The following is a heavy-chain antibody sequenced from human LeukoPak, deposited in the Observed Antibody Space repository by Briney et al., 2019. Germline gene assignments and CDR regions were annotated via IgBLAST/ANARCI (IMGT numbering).Heavy chain of an antibody. CDR3: AKQLGYCSDGSCYFPY. CDR1: GFTVSAYA. D-gene: IGHD2-15*01. Sequence: PGGSLRLSCAASGFTVSAYAMAWVRQAPGKGLEWVSIIYDDNTYYADSVQGRFTISRDNSKSTLCLQMNSLRAEDTAVYYCAKQLGYCSDGSCYFPYWGQGTLVTVSS. J-gene: IGHJ4*02. CDR2: IYDDNT. V-gene: IGHV3-23*01.